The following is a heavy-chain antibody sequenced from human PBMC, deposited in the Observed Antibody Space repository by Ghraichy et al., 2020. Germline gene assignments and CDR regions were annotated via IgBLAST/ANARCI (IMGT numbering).Heavy chain of an antibody. CDR3: ARRGLGVTNRNFDY. CDR1: GESFSGYH. Sequence: ESLNISCAVYGESFSGYHWSWIRQPPGKGLEWIGEVSNSGSTNYSPSLKSRVTISVDTSNNHFSLKLSSVTAADTAVYYCARRGLGVTNRNFDYWGQGTLVTVSS. CDR2: VSNSGST. V-gene: IGHV4-34*01. D-gene: IGHD4-11*01. J-gene: IGHJ4*02.